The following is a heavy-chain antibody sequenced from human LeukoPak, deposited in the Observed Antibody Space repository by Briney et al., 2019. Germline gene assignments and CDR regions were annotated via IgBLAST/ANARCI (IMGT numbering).Heavy chain of an antibody. J-gene: IGHJ4*02. D-gene: IGHD2-15*01. CDR2: INPNSGGT. Sequence: ASVTVSFKASGYTFTGYYMHWVRQAPGQGLEWMGWINPNSGGTNYAQKFQGRVTMTRDTSISTAYMELSRLRSDDTAVYYCATYCSGGSCYGVYWGQGTLVTVSS. CDR1: GYTFTGYY. CDR3: ATYCSGGSCYGVY. V-gene: IGHV1-2*02.